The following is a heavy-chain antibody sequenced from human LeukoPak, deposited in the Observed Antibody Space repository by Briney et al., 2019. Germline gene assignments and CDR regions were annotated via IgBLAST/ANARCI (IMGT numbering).Heavy chain of an antibody. CDR1: GYTFTGYY. V-gene: IGHV1-2*02. J-gene: IGHJ4*02. CDR2: INPNSGGT. D-gene: IGHD3-10*01. Sequence: ASVKVSCKASGYTFTGYYIHWVRQAPGQGLEWMGWINPNSGGTNYASKFQGRVTMTRDTSISTAYMELSRLRSDDTAVYYCASERFTMVRGVIDYWGQGTLVTVSS. CDR3: ASERFTMVRGVIDY.